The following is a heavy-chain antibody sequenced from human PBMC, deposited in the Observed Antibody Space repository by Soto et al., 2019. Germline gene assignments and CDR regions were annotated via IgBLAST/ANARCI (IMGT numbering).Heavy chain of an antibody. V-gene: IGHV3-23*01. CDR3: AKDRPIYYVSGGGYYNAGGDY. D-gene: IGHD3-10*01. CDR1: GLTFSTYA. CDR2: ISGNGANT. J-gene: IGHJ4*02. Sequence: EVQLLGSGGGLVQPGGSLRLSCAASGLTFSTYAMSWVRQAPGKGLEWVSSISGNGANTYYTDSVKGRFIISRDNSNHTLWMQMNILSAEHTALYCCAKDRPIYYVSGGGYYNAGGDYWGQGTLVTVSS.